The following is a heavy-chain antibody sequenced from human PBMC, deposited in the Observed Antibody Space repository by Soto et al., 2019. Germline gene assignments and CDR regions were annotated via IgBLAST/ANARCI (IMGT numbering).Heavy chain of an antibody. CDR1: GYSFISYW. CDR2: IDPSDSYT. Sequence: PGESLKISCKCSGYSFISYWIIWVRQMPGKGLEWMGRIDPSDSYTNYSPSFQGHVTISADKSISTAYLQWSSLKASDTAMYYCAIEDSPGIAAAGTNWFDPWGQGTLVTVSS. J-gene: IGHJ5*02. D-gene: IGHD6-13*01. CDR3: AIEDSPGIAAAGTNWFDP. V-gene: IGHV5-10-1*01.